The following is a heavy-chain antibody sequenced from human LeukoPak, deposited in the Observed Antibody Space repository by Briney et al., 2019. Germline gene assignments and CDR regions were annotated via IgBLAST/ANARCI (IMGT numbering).Heavy chain of an antibody. V-gene: IGHV3-23*01. J-gene: IGHJ4*02. CDR3: ARVQPAPDY. D-gene: IGHD6-13*01. CDR1: GITLSNYG. CDR2: ISDRGGST. Sequence: GGSLRLSCVVSGITLSNYGMGWVRQAPGKGLEWVAGISDRGGSTNYADSVKGRFTISRDNAKNSLYLQMNSLRAEDTAVYYCARVQPAPDYWGQGTLVTVSS.